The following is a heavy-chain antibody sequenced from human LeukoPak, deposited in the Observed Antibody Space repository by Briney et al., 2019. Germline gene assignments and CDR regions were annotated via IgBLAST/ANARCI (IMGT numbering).Heavy chain of an antibody. CDR2: MYHTGHT. V-gene: IGHV4-59*08. Sequence: SETLSLTCNVSGGSISNYYWSWIRQPPGKGLEWIGYMYHTGHTMYNSSLESRVTMSLDTSKNHFSLRLSSVTAADTAVYYCARHPFATPFDYWGPGTLVTVSS. D-gene: IGHD2-15*01. J-gene: IGHJ4*02. CDR1: GGSISNYY. CDR3: ARHPFATPFDY.